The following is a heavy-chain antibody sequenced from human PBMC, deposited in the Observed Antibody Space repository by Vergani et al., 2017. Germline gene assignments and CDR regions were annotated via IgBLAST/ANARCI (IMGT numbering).Heavy chain of an antibody. V-gene: IGHV4-30-4*01. CDR2: IYYSGST. D-gene: IGHD2-2*01. Sequence: QVQLQESGPGLVKPSQTLSLTCTVSGGSISSGDYYWSWIRQPPGKGLEWIGYIYYSGSTYYNPSLKSRVTISVDTSKNQFSLKLSSVTAADTAVYYCARETGYCSSTSCYYYYYYMDVWGKGTTVTVSS. CDR3: ARETGYCSSTSCYYYYYYMDV. CDR1: GGSISSGDYY. J-gene: IGHJ6*03.